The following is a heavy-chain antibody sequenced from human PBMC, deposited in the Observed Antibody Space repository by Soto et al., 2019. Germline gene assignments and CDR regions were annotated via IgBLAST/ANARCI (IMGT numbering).Heavy chain of an antibody. V-gene: IGHV1-18*01. CDR1: GYTFTSYG. Sequence: ASVKVSCKASGYTFTSYGISWVRQAPGQGLEWMGWISAYNGDTNYAQKLQGRVTMTTDTSTSTAYMELRSLRSDDTAVYYCARPATKRITIFGVVKGTSYYYMDVWGKGTTVTVSS. D-gene: IGHD3-3*01. CDR2: ISAYNGDT. CDR3: ARPATKRITIFGVVKGTSYYYMDV. J-gene: IGHJ6*03.